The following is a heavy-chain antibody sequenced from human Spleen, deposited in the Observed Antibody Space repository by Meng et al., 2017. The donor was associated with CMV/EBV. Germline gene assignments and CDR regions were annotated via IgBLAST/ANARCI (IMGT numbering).Heavy chain of an antibody. CDR2: ISYDGSNK. J-gene: IGHJ5*02. Sequence: FTFSSYAMHWVRQAPGKGLEWVAVISYDGSNKYYADSVKGRFTISRDNSKNTLYLQMNSLRAEDTAVYYCARGWHIVVVPAATFDPWGQGTLVTVSS. CDR3: ARGWHIVVVPAATFDP. V-gene: IGHV3-30-3*01. D-gene: IGHD2-2*01. CDR1: FTFSSYA.